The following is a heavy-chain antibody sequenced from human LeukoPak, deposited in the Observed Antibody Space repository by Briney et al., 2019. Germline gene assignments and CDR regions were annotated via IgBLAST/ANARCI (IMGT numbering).Heavy chain of an antibody. CDR2: INPNSGGT. CDR3: ARDGWLGYCSSTSCPLDY. V-gene: IGHV1-2*02. J-gene: IGHJ4*02. CDR1: GYTFTGYY. Sequence: ASVKVSCKASGYTFTGYYMHWVRQAPGQGLEWMGWINPNSGGTNYAQKFQGRVTMTRDTSISTAYMELSRLRSDDTAVYYCARDGWLGYCSSTSCPLDYWGQGTLVTVSS. D-gene: IGHD2-2*01.